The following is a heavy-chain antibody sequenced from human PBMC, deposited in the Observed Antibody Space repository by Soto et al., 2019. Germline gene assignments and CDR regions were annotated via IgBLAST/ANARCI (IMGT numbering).Heavy chain of an antibody. D-gene: IGHD1-26*01. J-gene: IGHJ6*02. CDR2: ISSSSYI. V-gene: IGHV3-21*01. Sequence: GGSLRLSCAASGLTFSSYGMDGVRQAPGKGLEWVSSISSSSYIYYADSVKGRFTISRDNAKNSLYLQMNSLRAEDTAVYYCARDLVGATYYYYGMDVWGQGTTVTVSS. CDR3: ARDLVGATYYYYGMDV. CDR1: GLTFSSYG.